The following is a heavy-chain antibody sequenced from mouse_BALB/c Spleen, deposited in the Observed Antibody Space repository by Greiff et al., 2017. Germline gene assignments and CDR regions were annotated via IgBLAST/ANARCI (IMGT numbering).Heavy chain of an antibody. Sequence: EVQLQESGGDLVKPGGSLKLSCAASGFTFSSYGMSWVRQTPDKRLEWVATISSGGSYTYYPDSVKGRFTISRDNAKNTLYLQMSSLKSEDTAMYYCARPMITTKGCWFAYWGQGTLVTVSA. CDR3: ARPMITTKGCWFAY. J-gene: IGHJ3*01. CDR2: ISSGGSYT. CDR1: GFTFSSYG. V-gene: IGHV5-6*01. D-gene: IGHD2-4*01.